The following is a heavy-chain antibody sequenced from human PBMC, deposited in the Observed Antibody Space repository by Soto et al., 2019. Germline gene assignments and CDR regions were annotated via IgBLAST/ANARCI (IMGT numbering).Heavy chain of an antibody. D-gene: IGHD3-22*01. J-gene: IGHJ5*02. V-gene: IGHV4-59*01. CDR2: IYYSGST. CDR3: ARVYRYYDSSGYIDP. Sequence: SETLSLTCTVSGGSISSYYWSWIRQPPGKGLEWIGYIYYSGSTNYNPSLKSRVTISVDTSKNQFSLKLSSVTAADTAVYYCARVYRYYDSSGYIDPWGQGTLVTVSS. CDR1: GGSISSYY.